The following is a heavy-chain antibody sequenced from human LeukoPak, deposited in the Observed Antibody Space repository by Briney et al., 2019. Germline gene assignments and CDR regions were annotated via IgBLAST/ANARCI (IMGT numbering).Heavy chain of an antibody. CDR3: ARDASCSLSTCSSGCDY. CDR2: INPSGGST. J-gene: IGHJ4*02. Sequence: ASVKLSCKASGYTSTSYYMHWVPQAPGQGLEWMGIINPSGGSTSYAQKFQGRVTMTRDTSTSTVYMELSSLRSEDTAVYYCARDASCSLSTCSSGCDYWGQGTLVTVSS. V-gene: IGHV1-46*01. CDR1: GYTSTSYY. D-gene: IGHD6-19*01.